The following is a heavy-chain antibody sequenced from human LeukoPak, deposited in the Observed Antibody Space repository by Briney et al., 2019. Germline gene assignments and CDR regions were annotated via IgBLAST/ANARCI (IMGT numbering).Heavy chain of an antibody. CDR2: ISGGGITT. CDR3: PRQSYASGWNPFDY. D-gene: IGHD6-19*01. Sequence: GGSLRLSCAASGFTFSNYAMSWVRQAPGKGLEWVSTISGGGITTYYADSAKGRFTISRDNSKNTMFLRMNSLRADDTAVYYCPRQSYASGWNPFDYWGQGILVTVSS. V-gene: IGHV3-23*01. J-gene: IGHJ4*02. CDR1: GFTFSNYA.